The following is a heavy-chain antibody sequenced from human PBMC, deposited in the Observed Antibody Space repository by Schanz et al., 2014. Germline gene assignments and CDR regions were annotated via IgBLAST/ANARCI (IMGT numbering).Heavy chain of an antibody. Sequence: EAQLLESGGNLVQPGGSLRVSCVGSGFTFRSYPMTWVRQAPGKGLGWVAGISGAGGSTYYVDSVKGRFTISRDNSRNTMYLQMTGLRAEDTAIYYCAKGKDSPYYFDDWGQGTLVTVSS. V-gene: IGHV3-23*01. CDR3: AKGKDSPYYFDD. D-gene: IGHD2-15*01. J-gene: IGHJ4*02. CDR2: ISGAGGST. CDR1: GFTFRSYP.